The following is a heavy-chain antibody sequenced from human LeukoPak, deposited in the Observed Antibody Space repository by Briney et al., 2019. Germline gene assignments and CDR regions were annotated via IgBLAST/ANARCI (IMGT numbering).Heavy chain of an antibody. Sequence: SETLSLTCTVSGGSISSYYWSWIRQPPGKGLEWIGYIYYSGSTNYNPSLKSRVTISVDTSKNQFSLKLSSVTAADTAVYYCARGVRYSSSWLLKGVDYWGQGTLVTVSS. CDR3: ARGVRYSSSWLLKGVDY. V-gene: IGHV4-59*12. CDR2: IYYSGST. D-gene: IGHD6-13*01. CDR1: GGSISSYY. J-gene: IGHJ4*02.